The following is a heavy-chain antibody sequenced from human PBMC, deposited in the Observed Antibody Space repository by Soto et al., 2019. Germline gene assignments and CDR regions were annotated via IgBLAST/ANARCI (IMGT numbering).Heavy chain of an antibody. CDR2: IIPIFGTA. D-gene: IGHD6-19*01. CDR3: ARAPSLSIAVAGRGWFDP. J-gene: IGHJ5*02. CDR1: GGTFSSYA. V-gene: IGHV1-69*06. Sequence: QVQLVQSGAEVKKPGSSVNVSCKASGGTFSSYAISWVRQAPGQGLEWMGGIIPIFGTANYAQKFQGRVTITADKSTSTAYMELSSLRSEDTAVYYCARAPSLSIAVAGRGWFDPWGQGTLVTVSS.